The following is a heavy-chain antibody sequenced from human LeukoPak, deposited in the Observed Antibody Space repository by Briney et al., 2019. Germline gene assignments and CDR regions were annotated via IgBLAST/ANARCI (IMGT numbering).Heavy chain of an antibody. D-gene: IGHD7-27*01. Sequence: PGGSLRLSCVASGFTFSNYAMSWVRQAPGKGLEWVSAILGSGDSTYYADSVKGRFTISRDNSKNTVYLQMSSLRVEDTAVYFCAHPGVLIPLWGQGTLVTVSS. CDR3: AHPGVLIPL. J-gene: IGHJ4*02. CDR1: GFTFSNYA. CDR2: ILGSGDST. V-gene: IGHV3-23*01.